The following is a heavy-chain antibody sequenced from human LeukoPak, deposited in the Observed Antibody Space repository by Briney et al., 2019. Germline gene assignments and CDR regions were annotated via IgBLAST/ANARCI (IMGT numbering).Heavy chain of an antibody. CDR2: ISGSGDTT. CDR3: AKDYSSSF. CDR1: SFTFKTFA. Sequence: GGSLRLSGIFSSFTFKTFAMSWVRQAPGKGLEWVAGISGSGDTTYYAESVKGRFTISRDNSKNMLYLQMRSLRAEDTAIYYCAKDYSSSFWGQGTLVTVSS. D-gene: IGHD6-19*01. V-gene: IGHV3-23*01. J-gene: IGHJ4*02.